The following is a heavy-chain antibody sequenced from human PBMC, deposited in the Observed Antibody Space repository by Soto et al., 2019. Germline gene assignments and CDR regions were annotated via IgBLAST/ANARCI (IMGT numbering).Heavy chain of an antibody. Sequence: QVQLVQAGAEVKKLGAALKVSCKTSGYTFTSYHISWVRQAPGQGLEWMGWISAYNSKTNYAQKLQGRVTMTTDTLTITAYMELRSLSSDDTAVYYCARDTPPTDYGGQRTLVNVST. CDR3: ARDTPPTDY. J-gene: IGHJ4*02. CDR2: ISAYNSKT. CDR1: GYTFTSYH. V-gene: IGHV1-18*01.